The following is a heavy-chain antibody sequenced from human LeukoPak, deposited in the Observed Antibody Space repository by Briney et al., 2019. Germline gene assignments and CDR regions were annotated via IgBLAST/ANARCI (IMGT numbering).Heavy chain of an antibody. V-gene: IGHV3-74*01. J-gene: IGHJ4*02. CDR3: AREGLGYSYGY. CDR1: GFTFSRHW. Sequence: GGSLRLSCAASGFTFSRHWMHWVRQPPGKGLVWVSRVHSDGSSTYYADSVKGRFTISRDNAKNTLYLQMNSLRAEDTAVYYCAREGLGYSYGYWGQGTLVTVSS. D-gene: IGHD5-18*01. CDR2: VHSDGSST.